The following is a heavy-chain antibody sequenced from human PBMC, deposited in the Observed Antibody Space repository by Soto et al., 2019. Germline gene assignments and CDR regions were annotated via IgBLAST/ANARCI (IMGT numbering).Heavy chain of an antibody. CDR2: TYYRSRWYN. Sequence: QVQLQQSGPGLVRPSQTLSLTCVISGDSVSSNSAAWNWIRQSPSRGLEWLGRTYYRSRWYNDYAVSVRSRITVNADTSKNQFSLHLNSVTPEDTAVYYCAGTSSLHWYYMDVWDKGTTVSVSS. J-gene: IGHJ6*03. D-gene: IGHD1-7*01. V-gene: IGHV6-1*01. CDR1: GDSVSSNSAA. CDR3: AGTSSLHWYYMDV.